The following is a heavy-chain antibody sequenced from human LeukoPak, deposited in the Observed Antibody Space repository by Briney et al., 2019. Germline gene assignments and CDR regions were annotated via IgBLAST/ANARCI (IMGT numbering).Heavy chain of an antibody. V-gene: IGHV3-21*01. CDR3: ARVGDYDFWSGYRDY. CDR1: GFTFSSYS. D-gene: IGHD3-3*01. CDR2: ISSSSSYI. J-gene: IGHJ4*02. Sequence: PGGSLRLSCAASGFTFSSYSMNWVRQAPGKGLEWVSSISSSSSYIYYADSVKGRFTISRDNAKNSLYLQMNSLRAEDTAVYYCARVGDYDFWSGYRDYWGQGTLVTVSS.